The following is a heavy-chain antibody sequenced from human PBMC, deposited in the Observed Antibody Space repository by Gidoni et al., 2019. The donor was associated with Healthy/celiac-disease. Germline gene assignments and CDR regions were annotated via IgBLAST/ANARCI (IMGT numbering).Heavy chain of an antibody. J-gene: IGHJ4*02. CDR2: ISGSGGST. CDR3: AKIFSATLGFSGWYGVYFDY. CDR1: GFPFSSYA. V-gene: IGHV3-23*01. Sequence: EVQLLESGGGLVQPGGSMRLYCAGSGFPFSSYAMSWVRQAPGKGLEWVSAISGSGGSTSYADSVKGRFTISRDNSKNTLYLQMNSLRAEDTAVYYCAKIFSATLGFSGWYGVYFDYWGQGTLVTVSS. D-gene: IGHD6-19*01.